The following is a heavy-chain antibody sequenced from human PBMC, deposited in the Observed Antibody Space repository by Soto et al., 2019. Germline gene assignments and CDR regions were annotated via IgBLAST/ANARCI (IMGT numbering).Heavy chain of an antibody. J-gene: IGHJ4*02. Sequence: SETLSLTCTVSVGSISNYYCNWIRQPAGKGLEWIGRIDTSGSTNYNPSLKSRVTMSVDTSKQEFSLKLSSVTAADTALYYCARGGQDFWSGPFDYWGRGALVTVSS. CDR2: IDTSGST. CDR3: ARGGQDFWSGPFDY. D-gene: IGHD3-3*01. V-gene: IGHV4-4*07. CDR1: VGSISNYY.